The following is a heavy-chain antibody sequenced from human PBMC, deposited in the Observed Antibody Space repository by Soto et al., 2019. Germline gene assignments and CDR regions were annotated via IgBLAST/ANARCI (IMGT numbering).Heavy chain of an antibody. CDR1: GFSLNTSGVA. D-gene: IGHD6-6*01. CDR3: AHTGRQELSLYYYNMDV. CDR2: IFWDDDK. J-gene: IGHJ6*03. Sequence: QITLKESGPSLVKYTQTLTQTCTFSGFSLNTSGVAVGWIRQPPGKALEWLALIFWDDDKRYSPSLESRLTITKDTPKNQVVLTMTNMDPVDTGTYYCAHTGRQELSLYYYNMDVWGAGTTVTVSS. V-gene: IGHV2-5*02.